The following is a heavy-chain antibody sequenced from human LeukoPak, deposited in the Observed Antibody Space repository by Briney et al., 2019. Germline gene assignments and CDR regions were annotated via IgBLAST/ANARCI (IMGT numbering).Heavy chain of an antibody. V-gene: IGHV1-2*02. J-gene: IGHJ4*02. Sequence: GASVKVSCKASGYTFTDYYMHWARQAPRQGFEWMGWINPNDGDTYYAQKFQGRVTMTRDTSISTAHMEVSRLRSDDTAVYYCARANFLYCSSTSCLFDYWGQGTLVTVSS. CDR3: ARANFLYCSSTSCLFDY. CDR2: INPNDGDT. CDR1: GYTFTDYY. D-gene: IGHD2-2*01.